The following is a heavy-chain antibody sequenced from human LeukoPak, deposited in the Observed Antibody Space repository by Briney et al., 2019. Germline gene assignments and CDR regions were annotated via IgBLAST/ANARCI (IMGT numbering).Heavy chain of an antibody. Sequence: GASVKVSCKASGYTFTSYGISWVRQAPGQGLEWMGWISAYNGNTNYAQKLQGRVTMTTDTSTSTAYMELRSLRSDDTAVYYCARYQSRYSYGYCQNDYWGQGTPVTVSS. V-gene: IGHV1-18*01. CDR1: GYTFTSYG. CDR3: ARYQSRYSYGYCQNDY. CDR2: ISAYNGNT. D-gene: IGHD5-18*01. J-gene: IGHJ4*02.